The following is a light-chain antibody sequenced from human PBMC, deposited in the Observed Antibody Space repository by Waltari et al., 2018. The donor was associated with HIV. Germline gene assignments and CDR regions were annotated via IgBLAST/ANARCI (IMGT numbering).Light chain of an antibody. CDR2: ECS. J-gene: IGLJ2*01. CDR3: CSYANSSTV. Sequence: QSALTQFASVSGSPGQSITISCTGTSSDVGNYNPVSWYQQHPGKAHKLMIYECSKRPSAVSNRFSGSKSGNTASLTISGLQAEDEADYYCCSYANSSTVFGGGTKVTVL. V-gene: IGLV2-23*01. CDR1: SSDVGNYNP.